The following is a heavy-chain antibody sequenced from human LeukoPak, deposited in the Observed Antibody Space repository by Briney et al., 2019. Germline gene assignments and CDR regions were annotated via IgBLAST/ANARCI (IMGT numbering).Heavy chain of an antibody. CDR3: ARDGYGFYYYYYGMDV. J-gene: IGHJ6*02. CDR1: GLTFSGYD. D-gene: IGHD1-1*01. Sequence: GGSLRLSCAASGLTFSGYDMHWIRQAPGKGPEWVAVMSYGGQNERYADSVKGRFTISRDNSKNTLYLQMNSLRAEDTAVYYCARDGYGFYYYYYGMDVWGQGTTVTVSS. CDR2: MSYGGQNE. V-gene: IGHV3-30*03.